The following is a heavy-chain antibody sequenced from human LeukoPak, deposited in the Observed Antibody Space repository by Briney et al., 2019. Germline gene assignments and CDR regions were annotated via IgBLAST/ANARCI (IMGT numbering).Heavy chain of an antibody. Sequence: GASVKVSCKASGGTFSSYAISWVRQAPGQGLEWMGGIIPIFGTANYAQKFQGRVTITADESTSTAYMELSSLRSEDTAVYYCARESGEVGATKLFDYWGQGTLVTVSS. CDR3: ARESGEVGATKLFDY. CDR1: GGTFSSYA. CDR2: IIPIFGTA. D-gene: IGHD1-26*01. V-gene: IGHV1-69*13. J-gene: IGHJ4*02.